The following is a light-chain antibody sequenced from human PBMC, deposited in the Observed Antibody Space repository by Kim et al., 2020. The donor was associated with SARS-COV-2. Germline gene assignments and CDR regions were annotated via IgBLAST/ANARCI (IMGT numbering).Light chain of an antibody. CDR2: AAS. CDR1: QSVSSN. CDR3: QQYNDWPLYT. V-gene: IGKV3-15*01. J-gene: IGKJ2*01. Sequence: EIVMTQSPATLSVSPGERATLSCRASQSVSSNLAWYQQKPGQGPRLLIYAASTRATGIPGRFSGRGSGTEFTLTISSLQSEDSAIYYCQQYNDWPLYTFGQGTKLEI.